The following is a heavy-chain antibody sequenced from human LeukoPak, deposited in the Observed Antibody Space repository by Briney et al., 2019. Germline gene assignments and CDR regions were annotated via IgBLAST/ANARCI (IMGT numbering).Heavy chain of an antibody. CDR3: ARETNGSGSYYGNSGRRWFDP. J-gene: IGHJ5*02. CDR1: GGSISSGGYY. Sequence: SETLSLTCTVSGGSISSGGYYWSWIRQHPGKGLEWIGYIYYSGSTYYNPSLKSRVTISVDTSKNQFSLKLSSVTAADTAVYYCARETNGSGSYYGNSGRRWFDPWGQGTLVTVSS. CDR2: IYYSGST. D-gene: IGHD3-10*01. V-gene: IGHV4-31*03.